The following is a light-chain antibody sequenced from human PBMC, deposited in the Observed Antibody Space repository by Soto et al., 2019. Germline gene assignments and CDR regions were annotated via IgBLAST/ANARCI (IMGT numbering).Light chain of an antibody. CDR1: QGIAIW. J-gene: IGKJ4*01. Sequence: DIQMTQSPSTLSASVGDRVTITCRASQGIAIWLSWYQQKPGKAPNLIIYDASNLKSGVPSRFSGSGSGTEFTLTISSLQPEEFASYYFQQHRSIPVTFGGGTKVDIK. CDR3: QQHRSIPVT. CDR2: DAS. V-gene: IGKV1-5*01.